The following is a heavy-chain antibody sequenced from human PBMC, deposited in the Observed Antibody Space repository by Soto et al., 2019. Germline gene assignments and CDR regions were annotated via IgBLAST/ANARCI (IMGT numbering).Heavy chain of an antibody. CDR1: GGSISSYY. V-gene: IGHV4-59*12. D-gene: IGHD6-13*01. CDR2: IYHSGST. Sequence: SETLSLTCTVSGGSISSYYWAWIRQPPGKGLERIGEIYHSGSTNYNPSLKSRVTISVDKSKNQFSLKLSSVTAADTAVYYCARDRAAAAGTEVPKDNWFDPWGQGTLVTVSS. CDR3: ARDRAAAAGTEVPKDNWFDP. J-gene: IGHJ5*02.